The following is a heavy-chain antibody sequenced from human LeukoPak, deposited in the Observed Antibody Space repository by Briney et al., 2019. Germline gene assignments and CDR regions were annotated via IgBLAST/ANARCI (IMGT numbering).Heavy chain of an antibody. CDR3: ARGYVSGPEVG. CDR1: LGTFSSYA. D-gene: IGHD2-15*01. J-gene: IGHJ4*02. V-gene: IGHV1-69*04. CDR2: IIPIFGIA. Sequence: ASVNDSFMASLGTFSSYAISGVRPAPGQGVEWMGRIIPIFGIANYAQKLQGRVTITADKSTSTTYMELSSLRSEDTAVYYCARGYVSGPEVGWGQGTLVTVSS.